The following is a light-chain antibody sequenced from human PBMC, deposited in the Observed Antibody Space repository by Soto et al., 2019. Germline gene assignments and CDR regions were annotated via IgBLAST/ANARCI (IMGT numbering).Light chain of an antibody. V-gene: IGKV1-13*02. J-gene: IGKJ5*01. CDR3: QQFHTYPMT. CDR1: QDIRGA. CDR2: DVS. Sequence: AIQLTQSPSSLSASVGDRVTITCRASQDIRGALAWYQQKPGKPPKLLIFDVSSLQSGVPSRFSGSGSGTDFTLTISSLQPGDFATYYCQQFHTYPMTFGQGTRLEIK.